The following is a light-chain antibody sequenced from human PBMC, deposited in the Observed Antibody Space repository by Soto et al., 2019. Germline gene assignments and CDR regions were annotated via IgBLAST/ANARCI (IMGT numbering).Light chain of an antibody. V-gene: IGLV1-44*01. CDR3: VAWDDSLNGWV. Sequence: QSVLTQPPSASGTPGQRVTISCSGSDSNIGKNSVNWHQQLPQTAPKLLIYDNDQRPSGVPDRFSGSKSGTSASLAISGLQSEDEADYYCVAWDDSLNGWVFGGGTKLTVL. CDR2: DND. J-gene: IGLJ3*02. CDR1: DSNIGKNS.